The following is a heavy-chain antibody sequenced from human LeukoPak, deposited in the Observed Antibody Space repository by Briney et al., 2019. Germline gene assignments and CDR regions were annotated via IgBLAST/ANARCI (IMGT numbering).Heavy chain of an antibody. Sequence: ASVKVSCKASGYTFTGYYMHWVRQAPGQGLEWMGWINPNSGGTNYAQKFQGRVTMTRDTSISTAYMELSRLRSDDTAVYYCAGKNGVVVPAAYDYWGQGTLVTVSS. CDR2: INPNSGGT. D-gene: IGHD2-2*01. V-gene: IGHV1-2*02. CDR1: GYTFTGYY. CDR3: AGKNGVVVPAAYDY. J-gene: IGHJ4*02.